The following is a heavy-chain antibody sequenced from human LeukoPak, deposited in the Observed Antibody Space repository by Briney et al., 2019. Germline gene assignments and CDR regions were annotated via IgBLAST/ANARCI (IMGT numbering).Heavy chain of an antibody. CDR3: ARAPMIVVGEEYYFDY. J-gene: IGHJ4*02. D-gene: IGHD3-22*01. Sequence: SETLSLTCTVSGGSISSGDYYWSWIRQPPGKGLEWIGYIYYSGSTYYNPSLKSRVTISVDTSKNQFSLKLSSVTAADTAVYYCARAPMIVVGEEYYFDYWGQGTLVTVSS. CDR2: IYYSGST. V-gene: IGHV4-30-4*01. CDR1: GGSISSGDYY.